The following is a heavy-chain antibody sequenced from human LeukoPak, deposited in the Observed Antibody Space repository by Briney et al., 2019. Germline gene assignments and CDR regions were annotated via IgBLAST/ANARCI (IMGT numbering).Heavy chain of an antibody. Sequence: ASVKVSCKASGYTFTGYYMHWVRQAPGQGLEWMGWINPNSGGTNYAQKFQGRVTMTRDTSISTAYMELSRLRSDDTAVYYCARVHCSSTSCYRAIWFDPWGQGILVTASS. J-gene: IGHJ5*02. V-gene: IGHV1-2*02. CDR2: INPNSGGT. CDR3: ARVHCSSTSCYRAIWFDP. D-gene: IGHD2-2*02. CDR1: GYTFTGYY.